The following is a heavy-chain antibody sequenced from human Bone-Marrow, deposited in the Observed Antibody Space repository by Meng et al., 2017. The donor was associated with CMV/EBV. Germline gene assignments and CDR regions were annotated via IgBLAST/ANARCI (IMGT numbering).Heavy chain of an antibody. CDR1: GYSFTSYW. CDR2: IYPGDSDT. J-gene: IGHJ3*02. Sequence: KVSCKGSGYSFTSYWIGWVRQMPGKGLEWMGIIYPGDSDTRYSPSFQGQVTISADKSISTAYLQWSSLKASDTAMYYCARRTYYFDSSGYYDAFAIWGQGTMVTVSS. V-gene: IGHV5-51*01. D-gene: IGHD3-22*01. CDR3: ARRTYYFDSSGYYDAFAI.